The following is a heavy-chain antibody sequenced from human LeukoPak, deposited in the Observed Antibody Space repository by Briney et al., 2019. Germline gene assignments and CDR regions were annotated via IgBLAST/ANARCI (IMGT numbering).Heavy chain of an antibody. Sequence: ASVKVSCKASGYTFTAYYMHWVRRAPGQGLEWMGWINPSSGGTKYVQKFQARVTMTRDTSIRTAYMELNSLRSDDTAVYYCVRPRDGYTGPFDYWGQGSLVTVSS. CDR1: GYTFTAYY. CDR3: VRPRDGYTGPFDY. CDR2: INPSSGGT. D-gene: IGHD5-24*01. V-gene: IGHV1-2*02. J-gene: IGHJ4*02.